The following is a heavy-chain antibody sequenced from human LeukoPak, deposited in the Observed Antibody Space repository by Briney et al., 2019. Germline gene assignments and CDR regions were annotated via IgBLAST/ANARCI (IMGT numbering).Heavy chain of an antibody. Sequence: PSETLSLTCTVSGGSISSYYWSWIRQPPGKGLEWIGYIYYSGSTNYSPSLKSRVTISVDTSKNQFSLKLSSVTAADTAVYYCARISQCSGGSCYDYYYYYMDVWGKGTTVTVSS. CDR1: GGSISSYY. D-gene: IGHD2-15*01. V-gene: IGHV4-59*01. CDR2: IYYSGST. J-gene: IGHJ6*03. CDR3: ARISQCSGGSCYDYYYYYMDV.